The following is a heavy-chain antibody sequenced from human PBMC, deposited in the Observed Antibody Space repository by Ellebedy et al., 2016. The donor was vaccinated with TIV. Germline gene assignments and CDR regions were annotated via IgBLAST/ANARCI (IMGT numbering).Heavy chain of an antibody. V-gene: IGHV1-2*02. CDR3: ARFMYYGSGSNEPAFDY. CDR2: INPNSGGT. CDR1: GYTFTGYY. D-gene: IGHD3-10*01. Sequence: AASVKVSCKASGYTFTGYYMHWVRQAPGQGLEWMGWINPNSGGTNYAQKFQGRVTMTRDTSISTAYMELSRLRSDDTSVYYCARFMYYGSGSNEPAFDYWGQGTLVTVSS. J-gene: IGHJ4*02.